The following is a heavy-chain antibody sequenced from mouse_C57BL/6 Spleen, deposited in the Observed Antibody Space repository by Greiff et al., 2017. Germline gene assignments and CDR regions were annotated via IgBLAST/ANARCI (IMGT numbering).Heavy chain of an antibody. Sequence: EVKLMESGGDLVKPGGSLKLSCAASGFTFSSYGMSWVRQTPDKRLEWVATISSGGSYTYYPDSVKGRFTISRDNAKNTLYLQMSSLKSEDTAMYYGARRDSSGYVGYYAMDYWGQGTSVTVSS. J-gene: IGHJ4*01. CDR2: ISSGGSYT. CDR3: ARRDSSGYVGYYAMDY. D-gene: IGHD3-2*02. V-gene: IGHV5-6*02. CDR1: GFTFSSYG.